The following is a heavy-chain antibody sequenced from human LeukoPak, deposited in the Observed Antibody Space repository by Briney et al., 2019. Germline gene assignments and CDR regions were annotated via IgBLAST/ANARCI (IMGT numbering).Heavy chain of an antibody. CDR2: IHKSGST. V-gene: IGHV4-4*07. Sequence: SETLSLTCTVSGGSISSYYWSWIRHPAGKGLEWIGRIHKSGSTDYNPSLKSRVTMSLDTSKNQFPLKLSSETAADTAVYYCARHGTSSFDYWGQGTLVTV. D-gene: IGHD2-2*01. CDR1: GGSISSYY. CDR3: ARHGTSSFDY. J-gene: IGHJ4*02.